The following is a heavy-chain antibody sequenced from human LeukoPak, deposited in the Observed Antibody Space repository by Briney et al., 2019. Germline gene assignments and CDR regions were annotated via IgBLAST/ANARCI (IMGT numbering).Heavy chain of an antibody. V-gene: IGHV4-59*02. J-gene: IGHJ4*01. Sequence: PPETPAVNGAVSGGSGNGYVGSWIRQPPGKGLEWIGYIYYSGSTNYTPSLKSRVTISVDTSKNQFSLKLSSVTAADTAVYHCARAGCYNCPFDCCVHEILVTVSS. D-gene: IGHD5-24*01. CDR3: ARAGCYNCPFDC. CDR2: IYYSGST. CDR1: GGSGNGYV.